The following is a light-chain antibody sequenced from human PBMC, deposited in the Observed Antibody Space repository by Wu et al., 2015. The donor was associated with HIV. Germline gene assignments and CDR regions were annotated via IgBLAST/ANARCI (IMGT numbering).Light chain of an antibody. CDR2: GAS. Sequence: EIVLTQSPGTLSLSPGERATLSCRASQSITSNYLTWYQQKPGQAPRLLIYGASTRATDIPARFSGSGSGTEFTLTISSMQSEDFAIYYCQQYNNWRSYTFGQGTKLEIK. CDR1: QSITSN. V-gene: IGKV3-15*01. CDR3: QQYNNWRSYT. J-gene: IGKJ2*01.